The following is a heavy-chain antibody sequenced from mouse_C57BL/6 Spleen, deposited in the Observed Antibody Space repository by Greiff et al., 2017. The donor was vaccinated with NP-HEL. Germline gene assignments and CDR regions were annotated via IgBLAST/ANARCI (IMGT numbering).Heavy chain of an antibody. D-gene: IGHD1-1*01. CDR2: INPNNGGT. CDR3: SRTITTGVATEGYCDV. Sequence: EVQLQQSGPELVKPGASVKIPCKASGYTFTDYNMDWVKQSHGKSLEWIGDINPNNGGTIYNQKFKGKATLTVDKSSSTAYMELRSLTSEDTAVYDSSRTITTGVATEGYCDVWGTGTTVTVSS. J-gene: IGHJ1*03. CDR1: GYTFTDYN. V-gene: IGHV1-18*01.